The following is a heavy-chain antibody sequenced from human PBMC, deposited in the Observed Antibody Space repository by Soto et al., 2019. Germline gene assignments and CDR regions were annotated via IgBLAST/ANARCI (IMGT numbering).Heavy chain of an antibody. V-gene: IGHV2-5*02. CDR3: AHRRYNWNGANWFDP. D-gene: IGHD1-20*01. CDR1: GFSLSTSGVG. Sequence: QITLKESGPTLVKPTQTLTLTCTFSGFSLSTSGVGVGWIRQPPGKALEWLALIYWDDDKRYSPSLKSRLTITKDTSKNQVVLTMTNMDPVDTATYYCAHRRYNWNGANWFDPWCQGTLVTVSS. CDR2: IYWDDDK. J-gene: IGHJ5*02.